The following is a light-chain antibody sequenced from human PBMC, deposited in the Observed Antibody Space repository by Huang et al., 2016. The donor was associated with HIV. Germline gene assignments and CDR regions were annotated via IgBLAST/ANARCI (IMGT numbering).Light chain of an antibody. V-gene: IGKV1-9*01. CDR2: AAS. CDR1: QDITSY. CDR3: QQLYSFPIT. J-gene: IGKJ5*01. Sequence: IRLTQSPSSLSASVGDRVTITCRASQDITSYLSWYQQRPGKAPQLLIYAASTLQSAVPSRFSGSGSGTDFTLTVNSLQSEDFAIYYCQQLYSFPITFGQGTRVEIK.